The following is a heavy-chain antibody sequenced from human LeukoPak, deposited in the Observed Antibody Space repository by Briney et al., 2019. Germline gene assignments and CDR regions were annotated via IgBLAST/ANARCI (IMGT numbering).Heavy chain of an antibody. CDR1: GFTFSNYA. CDR3: AKDLSMIVVVMAFDI. D-gene: IGHD3-22*01. CDR2: ISGSGGST. Sequence: GGSLRLSCVASGFTFSNYAMSWVRQAPGKGLEWVSAISGSGGSTYYADSVKGRFTISRDNSKNTLSLQMNSLRAKDTAIYYCAKDLSMIVVVMAFDIWGQGTMVTVSS. J-gene: IGHJ3*02. V-gene: IGHV3-23*01.